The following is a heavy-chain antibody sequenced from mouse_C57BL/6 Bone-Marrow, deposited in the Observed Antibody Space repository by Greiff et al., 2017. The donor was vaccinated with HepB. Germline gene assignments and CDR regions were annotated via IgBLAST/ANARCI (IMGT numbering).Heavy chain of an antibody. CDR1: GYTFTSYW. CDR3: ARDTTVVATDY. V-gene: IGHV1-55*01. J-gene: IGHJ2*01. CDR2: IYPGSGST. Sequence: QVQLKQPGAELVKPGASVKMSCKASGYTFTSYWITWVKQRPGQGLEWIGYIYPGSGSTNYNEKFKSKSTLTVDTSSSTAYMQLSSLTSEDSAVYYCARDTTVVATDYWGQGTTLTVSS. D-gene: IGHD1-1*01.